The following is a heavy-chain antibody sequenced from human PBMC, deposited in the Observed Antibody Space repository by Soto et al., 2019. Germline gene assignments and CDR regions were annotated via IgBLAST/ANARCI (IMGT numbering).Heavy chain of an antibody. D-gene: IGHD6-19*01. CDR3: ARGPDIAVAGPGGDY. Sequence: QVQLQQWGAGLLKPSETLSLTCAVYGGSFSGYYWSWIRQPPGKGLEWIGEINHSGSTNYNPSLKSRVTISVDTSKNQFSLKLSSVTAADTAVYYCARGPDIAVAGPGGDYWGQGTLVTVSS. J-gene: IGHJ4*02. V-gene: IGHV4-34*01. CDR1: GGSFSGYY. CDR2: INHSGST.